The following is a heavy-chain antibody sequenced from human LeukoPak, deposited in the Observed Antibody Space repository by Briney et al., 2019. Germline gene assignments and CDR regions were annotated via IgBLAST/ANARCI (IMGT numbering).Heavy chain of an antibody. Sequence: TLPVTCAISGDSVSSNSAAWNWTRQSPSRGLEWLGRTYYRSKWYNDYAVSVKSRITINPDTSKNQFSLQLNSVTPEDTAVYYCAAERGYNWNYVRLDYWGQGTLVSASS. V-gene: IGHV6-1*01. J-gene: IGHJ4*02. CDR2: TYYRSKWYN. CDR1: GDSVSSNSAA. CDR3: AAERGYNWNYVRLDY. D-gene: IGHD1-7*01.